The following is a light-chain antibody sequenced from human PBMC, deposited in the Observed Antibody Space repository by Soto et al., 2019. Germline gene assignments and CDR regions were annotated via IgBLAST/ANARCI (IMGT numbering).Light chain of an antibody. J-gene: IGKJ3*01. CDR3: MQALQTPFT. Sequence: DIVMTQSPLSLPVTPGEPASISCRSSQSLLYSNGYNYLDWYLQKPGQSPQLLIYFGSNRASGVPARFSGNGSGTDFTLKISRVEAEDVGVYYCMQALQTPFTFGPGTKVDIK. CDR1: QSLLYSNGYNY. V-gene: IGKV2-28*01. CDR2: FGS.